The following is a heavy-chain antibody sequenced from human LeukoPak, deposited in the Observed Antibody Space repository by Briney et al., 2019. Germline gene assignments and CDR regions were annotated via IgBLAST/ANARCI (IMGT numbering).Heavy chain of an antibody. CDR2: INQDGTAT. CDR3: VRAGGPHTVDV. CDR1: GFTFSNHA. J-gene: IGHJ6*02. D-gene: IGHD2-8*02. V-gene: IGHV3-7*01. Sequence: GGSLRLSCAASGFTFSNHAMSWVRQAPGKGLEWVANINQDGTATYYVDSVKGRFTISRDNVKNTLFLQMNSLRAEDTAVFYCVRAGGPHTVDVWGQGTTVTVSS.